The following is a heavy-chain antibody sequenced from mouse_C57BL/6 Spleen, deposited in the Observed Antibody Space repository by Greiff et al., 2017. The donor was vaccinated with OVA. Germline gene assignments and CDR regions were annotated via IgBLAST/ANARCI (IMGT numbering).Heavy chain of an antibody. CDR2: IDPEDGET. CDR1: GFNIKDYY. D-gene: IGHD1-1*01. J-gene: IGHJ2*01. V-gene: IGHV14-2*01. CDR3: ARSITTVVYFDY. Sequence: EVKLVESGAELVKPGASVKLSCTASGFNIKDYYMHWVKQRTEQGLEWIGRIDPEDGETKYAPKFPGKATITADTSSNTAYLQLSSLTSEDTAVYYCARSITTVVYFDYWGQGTTLTVSS.